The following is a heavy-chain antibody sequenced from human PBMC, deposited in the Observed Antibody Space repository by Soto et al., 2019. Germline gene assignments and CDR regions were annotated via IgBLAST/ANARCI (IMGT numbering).Heavy chain of an antibody. CDR3: ARDSSMIVPIGFDP. V-gene: IGHV3-21*01. J-gene: IGHJ5*02. CDR2: ISSSSSYI. D-gene: IGHD3-22*01. Sequence: PGGSLRLSCAASGFTFSIYSMNWVRHAPGKGLEWVSSISSSSSYIYYADSVKGRFTISRDNAKNSLYLQMNSLRAEDTAVYYCARDSSMIVPIGFDPWGQGTLVTVSS. CDR1: GFTFSIYS.